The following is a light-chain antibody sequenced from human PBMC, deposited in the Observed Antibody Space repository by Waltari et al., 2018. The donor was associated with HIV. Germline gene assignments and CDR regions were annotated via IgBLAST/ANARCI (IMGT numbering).Light chain of an antibody. CDR2: DDD. V-gene: IGLV1-51*01. CDR1: CSNIGNNY. CDR3: GTWDTTLSAVV. Sequence: QSVLPQPPSVSAAPGETVIISCSGTCSNIGNNYVSWYQQLPGTAPKLFIYDDDLRHSGIPDRFSGSRSGTSATLGITGLQTGDEADYYCGTWDTTLSAVVFGGGTKLTVL. J-gene: IGLJ2*01.